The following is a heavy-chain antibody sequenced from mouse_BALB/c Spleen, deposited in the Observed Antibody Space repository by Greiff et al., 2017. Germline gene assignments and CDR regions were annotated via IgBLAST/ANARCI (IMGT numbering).Heavy chain of an antibody. CDR3: ARDGGITGEDYYAMDY. J-gene: IGHJ4*01. CDR2: IWAGGST. Sequence: VKLVESGPGLVAPSQSLSITCTVSGFSLTSYGVHWVRQPPGKGLEWLGVIWAGGSTNYNSALISRLSISKDNSKSQVFLKMNSLQTDDTAMYYCARDGGITGEDYYAMDYWGQGTSVTVSS. D-gene: IGHD2-4*01. V-gene: IGHV2-9*02. CDR1: GFSLTSYG.